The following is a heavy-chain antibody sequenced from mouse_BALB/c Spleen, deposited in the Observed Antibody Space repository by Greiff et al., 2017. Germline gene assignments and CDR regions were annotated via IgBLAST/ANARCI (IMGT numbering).Heavy chain of an antibody. CDR1: GYAFSSYW. J-gene: IGHJ4*01. Sequence: VQLQQSGAELVRPGSSVKISCKASGYAFSSYWMNWVKQRPGQGLEWIGQIYPGDGDTNYNGKFKGKATLTADKSSSTAYMQLSSLTSEDSAVYFCARSYYGNFPYAMDYWGQGTSVTVSS. CDR2: IYPGDGDT. CDR3: ARSYYGNFPYAMDY. V-gene: IGHV1-80*01. D-gene: IGHD2-10*01.